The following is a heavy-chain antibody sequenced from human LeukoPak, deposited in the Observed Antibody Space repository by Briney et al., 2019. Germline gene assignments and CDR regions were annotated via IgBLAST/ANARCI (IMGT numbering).Heavy chain of an antibody. Sequence: ASVKVSCTASGYTFSDYFIHWVRQAPGQGLEWMGWINPYSGDTNYAQIFQGRVTTTRDTSITTAYMELSRLTPDDTAVYYCARDPRDGYNCPFDYWGQGTLVTVSS. CDR1: GYTFSDYF. D-gene: IGHD5-24*01. J-gene: IGHJ4*02. CDR2: INPYSGDT. CDR3: ARDPRDGYNCPFDY. V-gene: IGHV1-2*02.